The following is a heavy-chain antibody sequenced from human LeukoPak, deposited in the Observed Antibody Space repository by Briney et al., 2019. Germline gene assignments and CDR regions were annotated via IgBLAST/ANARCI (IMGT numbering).Heavy chain of an antibody. CDR3: VRDKGRSPGYWLDP. D-gene: IGHD2-15*01. Sequence: GGSLRLSCAASGFSFISYGMHWVRQAPGKGLEWVAAISGSSGDTYYTDSVKGRFTISRDNSKNTVYLQMNSLRDEDTALYYCVRDKGRSPGYWLDPWGHGTLVTVSS. CDR2: ISGSSGDT. V-gene: IGHV3-23*01. CDR1: GFSFISYG. J-gene: IGHJ5*02.